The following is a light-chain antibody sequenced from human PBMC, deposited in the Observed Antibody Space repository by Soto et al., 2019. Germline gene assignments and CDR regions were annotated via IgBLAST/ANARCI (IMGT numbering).Light chain of an antibody. CDR3: QQYYSIPIT. J-gene: IGKJ4*01. Sequence: DIVLTQSPDSLAVSLGERATIKCKSSQSVLWSSNNKNFLAWYQQKPGQPPKMLIYWASTRESGVPDRFSGSASGTDFTLTISSLQAEDVAVYYCQQYYSIPITFGGGTKVEIK. V-gene: IGKV4-1*01. CDR2: WAS. CDR1: QSVLWSSNNKNF.